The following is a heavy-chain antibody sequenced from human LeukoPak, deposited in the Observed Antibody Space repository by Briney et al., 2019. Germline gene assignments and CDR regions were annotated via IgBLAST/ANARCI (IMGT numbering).Heavy chain of an antibody. V-gene: IGHV3-7*05. CDR2: IKQDGSEK. Sequence: GGSLRLSCAASRFTFSSYWMTWVRQAPGKGLECVANIKQDGSEKYYVGSVKGRFTISRDNTKNSLYLQMNSLRAEDTAVYYCAREGGYGGVFDYWGQGTLVTVSS. CDR1: RFTFSSYW. D-gene: IGHD5-12*01. J-gene: IGHJ4*02. CDR3: AREGGYGGVFDY.